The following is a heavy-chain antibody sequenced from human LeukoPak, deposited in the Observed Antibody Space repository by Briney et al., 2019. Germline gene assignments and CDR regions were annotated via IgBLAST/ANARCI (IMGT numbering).Heavy chain of an antibody. Sequence: GGSLRLSCAASGFTFSSYGMHWVRQAPGKGLEWVAVIWYDGSNKYYADSVKGRFTISRDNSKNTLYLQMNSLRAEDTAVYYCARACSGGSCYPRDDYYYYGMDVWGKGTTVTVSS. CDR3: ARACSGGSCYPRDDYYYYGMDV. D-gene: IGHD2-15*01. CDR2: IWYDGSNK. CDR1: GFTFSSYG. J-gene: IGHJ6*04. V-gene: IGHV3-33*01.